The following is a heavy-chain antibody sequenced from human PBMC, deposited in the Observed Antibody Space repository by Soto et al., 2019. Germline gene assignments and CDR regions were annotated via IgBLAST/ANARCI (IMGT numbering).Heavy chain of an antibody. D-gene: IGHD2-15*01. J-gene: IGHJ6*03. CDR3: AREGLIVGDMDV. CDR1: GYSYTSYR. CDR2: ISAYNGNT. V-gene: IGHV1-18*01. Sequence: VSVNLSRKASGYSYTSYRISRVRKAPGQGLEWMGWISAYNGNTNYAQKLQGRVTMTTGTSTSTAYMELRSLRSDDTAVYYCAREGLIVGDMDVWGKGTTVTVSS.